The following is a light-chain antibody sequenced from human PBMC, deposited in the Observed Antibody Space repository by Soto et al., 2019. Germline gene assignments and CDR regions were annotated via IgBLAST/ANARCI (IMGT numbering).Light chain of an antibody. V-gene: IGLV2-14*01. CDR2: EVT. CDR1: RSDVGAYNY. CDR3: RSFPSRFASV. J-gene: IGLJ1*01. Sequence: QSALTQPASVSGSPGQSIAISCTGTRSDVGAYNYVSWYQQHPGKAPKLVISEVTNRPSGVSDRLSGSKSGIPASLTISRLQAEDEADDYCRSFPSRFASVFGTGTKLTVL.